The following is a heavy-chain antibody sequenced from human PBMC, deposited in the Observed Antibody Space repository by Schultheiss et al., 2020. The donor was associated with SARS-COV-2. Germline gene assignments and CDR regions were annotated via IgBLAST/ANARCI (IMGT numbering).Heavy chain of an antibody. CDR2: ISAYNGNT. CDR3: EREAGDPSAPPLYYFDY. D-gene: IGHD3-10*01. V-gene: IGHV1-18*01. J-gene: IGHJ4*02. CDR1: GYTFTSYG. Sequence: ASVKVSCKASGYTFTSYGISWVRQAPGQGLEWMGWISAYNGNTNYAQKLQGRVTMTTDTSTSTAYMELRSLRSDDTAVYYCEREAGDPSAPPLYYFDYWGQGTLVTGSS.